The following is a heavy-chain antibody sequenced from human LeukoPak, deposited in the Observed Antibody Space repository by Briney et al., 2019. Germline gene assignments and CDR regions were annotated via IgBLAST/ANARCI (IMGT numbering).Heavy chain of an antibody. Sequence: ASVKVSCKASGYTFSSYGITWVRQAPGQGLEWMGWISPYNGNTNYAQMVQDRVTMTTDTSTSTAYMELRSLRSDDTAVYYCARGRDRLAATGNWFDPWGQGTLVTVSS. CDR2: ISPYNGNT. CDR1: GYTFSSYG. CDR3: ARGRDRLAATGNWFDP. D-gene: IGHD6-13*01. J-gene: IGHJ5*02. V-gene: IGHV1-18*04.